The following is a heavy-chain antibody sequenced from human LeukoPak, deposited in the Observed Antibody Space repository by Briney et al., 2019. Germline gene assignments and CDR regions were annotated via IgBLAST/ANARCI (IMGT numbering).Heavy chain of an antibody. Sequence: GGSLRLSCAASGFTFSTYWMYWVRQAPGKGLEWVANIKQDGSEKYYVDSVKGRFTISRDYAKNSLYLQMNSLRAEDTAVYYCARDREVILTLDKHFDYWGQGTLVTVSS. CDR3: ARDREVILTLDKHFDY. J-gene: IGHJ4*02. CDR2: IKQDGSEK. CDR1: GFTFSTYW. D-gene: IGHD3-9*01. V-gene: IGHV3-7*01.